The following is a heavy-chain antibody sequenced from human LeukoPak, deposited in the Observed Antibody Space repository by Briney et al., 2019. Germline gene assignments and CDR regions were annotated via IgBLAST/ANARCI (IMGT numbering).Heavy chain of an antibody. CDR1: GGSISSSNW. CDR2: IYHSGST. V-gene: IGHV4-4*02. Sequence: SETLSLTCAVSGGSISSSNWWSWVRQPPGKGLEWIGEIYHSGSTNYNPSLKSRVTISVDTSKNQFSLKLSSVTAADTAVYYCARSRPITIFGVVIRSIYYYYGMDVWGQGTTVTVSS. CDR3: ARSRPITIFGVVIRSIYYYYGMDV. D-gene: IGHD3-3*01. J-gene: IGHJ6*02.